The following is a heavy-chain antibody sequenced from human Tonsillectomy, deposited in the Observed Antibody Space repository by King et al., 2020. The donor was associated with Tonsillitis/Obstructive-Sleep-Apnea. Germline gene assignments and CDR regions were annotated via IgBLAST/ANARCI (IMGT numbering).Heavy chain of an antibody. CDR3: ARDPEVKQWLVPWFDS. CDR2: ISYDGSNK. CDR1: GFMFSDYA. V-gene: IGHV3-30*04. J-gene: IGHJ5*01. D-gene: IGHD6-19*01. Sequence: VQLVESGGGVVQPGRFLRLSCAASGFMFSDYAMHWVRQAPGKGLEWVAVISYDGSNKYYADSVKGRFTISRDNSKNTLYLQIKSLKFEDTAVYYCARDPEVKQWLVPWFDSWGQRNLVSVSS.